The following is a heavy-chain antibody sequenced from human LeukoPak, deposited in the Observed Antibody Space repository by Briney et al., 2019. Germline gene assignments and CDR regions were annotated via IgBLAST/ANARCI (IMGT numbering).Heavy chain of an antibody. J-gene: IGHJ4*02. V-gene: IGHV3-23*01. Sequence: GGSLRLSCAASGFTFSNYAMSWVRQAPGKGLEWVSSITSGGDTYNADSVKGRFTISRDNSKKTLYLQMNSMRAEDTAVYYCVKDVNQYDILTGVFDFWGQGAVVTVSS. CDR3: VKDVNQYDILTGVFDF. CDR1: GFTFSNYA. CDR2: ITSGGDT. D-gene: IGHD3-9*01.